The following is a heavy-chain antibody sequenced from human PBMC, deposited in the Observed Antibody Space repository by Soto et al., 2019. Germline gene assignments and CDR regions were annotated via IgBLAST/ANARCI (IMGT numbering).Heavy chain of an antibody. CDR2: INPNSGGT. CDR1: GYTFTGYY. J-gene: IGHJ3*02. CDR3: ARVVGPYCGGDCYSRSFDI. Sequence: QVQLVQSGAEVKKPGASAKVSCKASGYTFTGYYMHWVRQAPGQGLEWMGWINPNSGGTNYAQKFQGRVTMTRDTSISTAYMELSRLRSDDTAVYYCARVVGPYCGGDCYSRSFDIWGQGTMVTVSS. D-gene: IGHD2-21*02. V-gene: IGHV1-2*02.